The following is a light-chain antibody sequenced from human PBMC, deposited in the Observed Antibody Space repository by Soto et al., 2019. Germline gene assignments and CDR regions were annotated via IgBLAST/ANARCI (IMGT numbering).Light chain of an antibody. Sequence: DIQMTQSPSTLSASVGDRVTITCRASQSISSWLAWYQQKPGKAPNLLIYDASSLESGVPSRFSGSGSGTEFTLTISSLQPDDFATDYCQQYNSYSPWTFGQGTKVEIK. CDR3: QQYNSYSPWT. J-gene: IGKJ1*01. CDR2: DAS. V-gene: IGKV1-5*01. CDR1: QSISSW.